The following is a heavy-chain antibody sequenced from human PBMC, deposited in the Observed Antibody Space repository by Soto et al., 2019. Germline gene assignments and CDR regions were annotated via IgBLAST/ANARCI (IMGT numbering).Heavy chain of an antibody. CDR3: ARDYGGYCSSTSCYFPYYYYYGMDV. D-gene: IGHD2-2*01. J-gene: IGHJ6*02. Sequence: LSLTCAVYGGSFSGYYWSWIRQPPGKGLEWIGEINHSGSTNYNPSLKSRVTISVDTSKNQFSLKLSSVTAADTAVYYCARDYGGYCSSTSCYFPYYYYYGMDVWGQGTTVTVSS. CDR1: GGSFSGYY. CDR2: INHSGST. V-gene: IGHV4-34*01.